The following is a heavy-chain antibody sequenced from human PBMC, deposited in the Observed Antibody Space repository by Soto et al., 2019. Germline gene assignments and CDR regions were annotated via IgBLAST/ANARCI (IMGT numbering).Heavy chain of an antibody. D-gene: IGHD1-7*01. CDR1: GYSFTSYW. CDR2: IDPSDSYT. Sequence: HGESLKISCKGSGYSFTSYWISWVRQMPGKGLEWMGRIDPSDSYTNYSPSFQGHVTISADKSISTAYLQWSSLKASDTAMYYCARRGELPETNYYGMDVWGQGTTVTVSS. CDR3: ARRGELPETNYYGMDV. V-gene: IGHV5-10-1*01. J-gene: IGHJ6*02.